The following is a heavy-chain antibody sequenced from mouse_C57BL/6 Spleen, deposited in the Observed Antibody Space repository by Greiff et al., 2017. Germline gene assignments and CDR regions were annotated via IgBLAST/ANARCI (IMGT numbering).Heavy chain of an antibody. CDR1: GYAFSSSW. J-gene: IGHJ1*03. CDR2: IYPGDGDT. V-gene: IGHV1-82*01. D-gene: IGHD2-3*01. Sequence: QVQLQQSGPELVKPGASVKISCKASGYAFSSSWMNWVKQRPGKGLEWIGRIYPGDGDTNYNGKFKGKATLTADKSSSTAYMQLSSLTSEDSAVYFCARWLYDGYYDSYFDVWGTGTTVTVSS. CDR3: ARWLYDGYYDSYFDV.